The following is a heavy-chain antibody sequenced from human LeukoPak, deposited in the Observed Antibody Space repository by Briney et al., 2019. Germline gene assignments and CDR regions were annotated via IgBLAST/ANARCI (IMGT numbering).Heavy chain of an antibody. D-gene: IGHD1-26*01. V-gene: IGHV3-23*01. Sequence: GGSLRLSCAASGFTFSSYAMSWVRQAPGKGLEWVSAISGSGGSTYHADSVKGRFTISRDNSKNTLYLQMNSLRAEDTAVYYCAKSLVRGATTGPHRDYWGQGTLVTVSS. CDR2: ISGSGGST. CDR3: AKSLVRGATTGPHRDY. J-gene: IGHJ4*02. CDR1: GFTFSSYA.